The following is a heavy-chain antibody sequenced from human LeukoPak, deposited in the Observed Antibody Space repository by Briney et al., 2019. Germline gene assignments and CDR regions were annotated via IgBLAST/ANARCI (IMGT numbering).Heavy chain of an antibody. D-gene: IGHD2-21*02. V-gene: IGHV3-23*01. CDR3: AKNSLYCGGDCYPLYYYYYMDV. CDR1: GGSFSGYY. J-gene: IGHJ6*03. CDR2: ISGSGGST. Sequence: ETLSLTCAVYGGSFSGYYWSWVRQAPGKGLEWVSAISGSGGSTFYADSVKGRFTISRDNSKNTLYLQMNSLRAEDTAVYYCAKNSLYCGGDCYPLYYYYYMDVWGKGTTVTVSS.